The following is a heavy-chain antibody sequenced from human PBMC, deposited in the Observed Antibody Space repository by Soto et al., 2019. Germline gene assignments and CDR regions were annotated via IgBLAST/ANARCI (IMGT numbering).Heavy chain of an antibody. CDR1: RGSITSSSNY. CDR2: IDYSGST. D-gene: IGHD5-12*01. Sequence: SETLSLSCTVSRGSITSSSNYWGWIRQPPGKGLEWIGSIDYSGSTYYNPSLKSRVTKSVDTSKNQFSLKLSSVTAADTAVYYCARQGYSGHDPIDYWGQGALVT. V-gene: IGHV4-39*01. CDR3: ARQGYSGHDPIDY. J-gene: IGHJ4*02.